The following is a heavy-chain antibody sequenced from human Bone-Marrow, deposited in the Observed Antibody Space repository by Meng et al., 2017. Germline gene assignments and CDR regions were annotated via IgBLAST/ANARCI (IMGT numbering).Heavy chain of an antibody. V-gene: IGHV3-15*01. D-gene: IGHD6-13*01. Sequence: EGQRGESGGGLVKPGGSLRLSCVASGLSFTDAWMSWVRQAPGKGLEWVGRIKRNSDGGTIDYAAPVKGRFTISRDDSKNTLYLQMDSLITEDTAVYFCATGAAAADHWGQGTLVTVSS. CDR2: IKRNSDGGTI. CDR1: GLSFTDAW. J-gene: IGHJ4*02. CDR3: ATGAAAADH.